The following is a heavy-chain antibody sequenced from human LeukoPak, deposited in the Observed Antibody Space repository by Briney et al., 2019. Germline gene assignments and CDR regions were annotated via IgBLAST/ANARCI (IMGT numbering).Heavy chain of an antibody. Sequence: GGSLRLSCAASGFTFTTYAMSWVRQAPGKGLEWVSAISGSGGSTYYADSVKGRFTISRDNSKNTLYLQMNSLRAEDTAVYYCAKKGYYDGSGYYMYYFDHWGQGTLVTVSS. CDR1: GFTFTTYA. CDR2: ISGSGGST. J-gene: IGHJ4*02. D-gene: IGHD3-22*01. CDR3: AKKGYYDGSGYYMYYFDH. V-gene: IGHV3-23*01.